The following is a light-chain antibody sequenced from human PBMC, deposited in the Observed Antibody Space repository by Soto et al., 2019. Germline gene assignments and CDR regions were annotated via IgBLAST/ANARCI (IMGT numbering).Light chain of an antibody. Sequence: EIVLTQSPGTLSLSPGERATLSCRASQSVSSSYLAWYQQKPGQAPRLLIYGASSRATGIPDRFSGSGSGTDFTLTISRLEPKDFAVYYCQQYGSSLTWTFGQGTKVDI. V-gene: IGKV3-20*01. CDR1: QSVSSSY. CDR3: QQYGSSLTWT. J-gene: IGKJ1*01. CDR2: GAS.